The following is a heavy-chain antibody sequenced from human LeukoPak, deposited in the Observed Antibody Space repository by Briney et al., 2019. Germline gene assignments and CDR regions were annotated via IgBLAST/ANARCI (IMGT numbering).Heavy chain of an antibody. CDR2: ISAYNGNT. V-gene: IGHV1-18*01. CDR1: GYTFTSYG. Sequence: ASVTVSCKASGYTFTSYGISWVRQAPGQGLEWMGWISAYNGNTNYAQKLQGRVTMTTDTSTSTAYMELRSLRSDDTAVYYCARDGGRAYCGGDCYLFDYWGQGTLVTVSS. J-gene: IGHJ4*02. D-gene: IGHD2-21*02. CDR3: ARDGGRAYCGGDCYLFDY.